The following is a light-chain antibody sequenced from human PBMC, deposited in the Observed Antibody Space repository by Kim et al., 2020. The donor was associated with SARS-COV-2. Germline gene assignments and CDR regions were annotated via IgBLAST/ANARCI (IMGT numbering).Light chain of an antibody. CDR1: QGISIW. CDR2: AAS. Sequence: DIQMTQSPSSLSASVGDRVTITCRASQGISIWLAWYQQKPDKAPKSLIYAASSLHGGVPSRFSGSGSGTDFTLTINGPQPEDFGIYYCQQYNNYPVTFGQVTRLGIK. CDR3: QQYNNYPVT. J-gene: IGKJ5*01. V-gene: IGKV1D-16*01.